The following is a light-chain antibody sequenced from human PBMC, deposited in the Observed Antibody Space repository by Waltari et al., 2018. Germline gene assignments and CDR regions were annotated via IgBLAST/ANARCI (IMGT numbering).Light chain of an antibody. CDR1: SSDIGGYNY. CDR2: DVS. V-gene: IGLV2-14*03. CDR3: SSYMDSSTLEL. J-gene: IGLJ2*01. Sequence: QSALTQPASVSGSPGQSITISCTGPSSDIGGYNYVSWYQQVPGKAPKLMIYDVSNRPSGVSSRFSGSKSGNMASLTISGLQAEDEADYFCSSYMDSSTLELFGGGTSLTVL.